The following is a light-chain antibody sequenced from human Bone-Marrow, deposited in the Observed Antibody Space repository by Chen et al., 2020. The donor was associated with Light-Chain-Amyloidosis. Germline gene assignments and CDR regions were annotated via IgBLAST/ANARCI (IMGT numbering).Light chain of an antibody. V-gene: IGLV2-14*01. CDR1: SSDVGGDNH. J-gene: IGLJ1*01. CDR3: SSYTITNTLV. CDR2: EVT. Sequence: QSALTQPASVSVSPGQSITIPCTGTSSDVGGDNHVSWYHQHPDKAPKLMIYEVTNRPSWVPDRFSGSKSDNTASLTISGLQTEDEADYFCSSYTITNTLVFGSGTRVTVL.